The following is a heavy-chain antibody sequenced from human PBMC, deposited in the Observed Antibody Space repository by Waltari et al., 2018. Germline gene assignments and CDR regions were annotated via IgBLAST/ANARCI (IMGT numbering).Heavy chain of an antibody. V-gene: IGHV3-7*01. CDR1: RFTFSNYW. CDR3: ASVNGETQYRALH. J-gene: IGHJ4*02. CDR2: IRPDGQEQ. Sequence: EVHLVESGGGLVQPGGSLRLSCAASRFTFSNYWMNWVRQAPGKGLEWVANIRPDGQEQKYVDSVKGRFTVSRDNAKNALYLQMNSLRPEDTAIYYCASVNGETQYRALHWGQGTLVTVSS. D-gene: IGHD4-17*01.